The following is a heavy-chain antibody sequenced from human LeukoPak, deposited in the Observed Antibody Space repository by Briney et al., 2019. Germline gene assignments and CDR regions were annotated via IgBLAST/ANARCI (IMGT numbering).Heavy chain of an antibody. D-gene: IGHD4-17*01. CDR3: AKDLRHEYGDYVDY. J-gene: IGHJ4*02. V-gene: IGHV3-23*01. CDR2: ISGSGGST. CDR1: GFTFSSYA. Sequence: GGSLRLSCAASGFTFSSYAMSWVRQAPGRGLEWVSAISGSGGSTYYADSVKGRFTISRDNSKNTLYLQMNSLRAEDTAVYYCAKDLRHEYGDYVDYWGQGTLVTVSS.